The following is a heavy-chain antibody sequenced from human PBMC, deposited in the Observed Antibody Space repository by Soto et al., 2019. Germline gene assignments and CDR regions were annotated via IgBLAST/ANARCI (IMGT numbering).Heavy chain of an antibody. V-gene: IGHV4-59*01. CDR1: GGSISSYY. Sequence: PETLSLTCTVSGGSISSYYWSWIRQPPGKGLEWIGYIYYSGSTNYNPSLKSRVTISVDTSKNQFSLKLSSVTAADTAVYYCARDVGGFWSGYYHWFDPWGQGTLVTVS. CDR3: ARDVGGFWSGYYHWFDP. CDR2: IYYSGST. J-gene: IGHJ5*02. D-gene: IGHD3-3*01.